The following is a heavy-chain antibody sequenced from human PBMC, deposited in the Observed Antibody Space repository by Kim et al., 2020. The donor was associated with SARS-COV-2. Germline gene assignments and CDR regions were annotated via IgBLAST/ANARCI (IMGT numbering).Heavy chain of an antibody. CDR1: GYTFISYY. V-gene: IGHV1-46*01. D-gene: IGHD2-21*01. J-gene: IGHJ4*02. Sequence: ASVKVSCKASGYTFISYYMNWVRQSPGQGLEWMGRIDPYDGSTRYAQKFQGRVTLTSDTSTSTFYMELSSLRSEDTAIYYCARDQVIRGLDYWGQGALVTVSS. CDR3: ARDQVIRGLDY. CDR2: IDPYDGST.